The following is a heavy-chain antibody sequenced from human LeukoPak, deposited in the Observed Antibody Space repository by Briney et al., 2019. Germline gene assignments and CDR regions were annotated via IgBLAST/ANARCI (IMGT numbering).Heavy chain of an antibody. CDR3: AKDQGGTGWYGDH. V-gene: IGHV3-23*01. CDR2: ISGSGGST. D-gene: IGHD6-19*01. J-gene: IGHJ4*02. CDR1: GFTFSTYA. Sequence: GGSLRLSCAVSGFTFSTYAMSWVRQAPGKGLEWVSTISGSGGSTFYADSVKGRFTISRDNSKNTLYLQMNSLRAEDTAVYYCAKDQGGTGWYGDHWGQGTLVTVSS.